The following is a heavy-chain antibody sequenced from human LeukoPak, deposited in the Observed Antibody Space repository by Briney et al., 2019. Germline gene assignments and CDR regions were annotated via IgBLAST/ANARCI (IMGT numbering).Heavy chain of an antibody. J-gene: IGHJ4*02. CDR1: GGSISSYY. V-gene: IGHV4-4*07. Sequence: SETLSLTCTVSGGSISSYYGSWIRQPAGKGLECSGRIYTRGSTNYNPSLKSRVTMSVDTSKNQFSLKLSSVTAAETAVYYCARTRYSGSYYYFDYWGQGNLVTVSS. CDR3: ARTRYSGSYYYFDY. D-gene: IGHD1-26*01. CDR2: IYTRGST.